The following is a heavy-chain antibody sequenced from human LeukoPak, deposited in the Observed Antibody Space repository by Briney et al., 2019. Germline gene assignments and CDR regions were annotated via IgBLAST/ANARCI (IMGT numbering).Heavy chain of an antibody. CDR1: GGSISSSSYY. J-gene: IGHJ4*02. CDR2: IYYSGST. Sequence: PSETLSLTCTVSGGSISSSSYYWGWVRQPPGKGLEWIGSIYYSGSTYYNPSLKSRVTISVDTSKNQFSLKLSSVTAADTAVYYCASGHYDFWSSYLSGSAIDYWGQGTLVTVSS. D-gene: IGHD3-3*01. CDR3: ASGHYDFWSSYLSGSAIDY. V-gene: IGHV4-39*07.